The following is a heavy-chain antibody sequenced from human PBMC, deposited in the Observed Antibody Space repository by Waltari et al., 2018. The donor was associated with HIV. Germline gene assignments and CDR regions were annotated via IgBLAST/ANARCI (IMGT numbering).Heavy chain of an antibody. D-gene: IGHD3-10*01. Sequence: EVQLVESGGGLVQPGRSLRLSCAASGFTFDDYAMPWVRQAPGKGLEWVSGISWNSGSIGYADSVKGRFTISRDNAKNSLYLQMNSLRAEDTALYYCAKDEGNYFDYWGQGTLVTVSS. V-gene: IGHV3-9*01. CDR2: ISWNSGSI. CDR1: GFTFDDYA. CDR3: AKDEGNYFDY. J-gene: IGHJ4*02.